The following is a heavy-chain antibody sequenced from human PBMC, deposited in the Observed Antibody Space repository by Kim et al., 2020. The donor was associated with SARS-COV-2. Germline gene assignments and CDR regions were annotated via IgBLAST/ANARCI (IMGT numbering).Heavy chain of an antibody. CDR3: TTDTYYYDSSGDDAFDI. J-gene: IGHJ3*02. CDR1: GFTFSNAW. CDR2: IKSKTDGGTT. D-gene: IGHD3-22*01. V-gene: IGHV3-15*01. Sequence: GGSLRLSCAASGFTFSNAWMSWVRQAPGKGLEWVDRIKSKTDGGTTDYAAPVKGRFTISRDDSKNTLYLQMNSLKTEDTAVYYCTTDTYYYDSSGDDAFDIWGQGTMVTVSS.